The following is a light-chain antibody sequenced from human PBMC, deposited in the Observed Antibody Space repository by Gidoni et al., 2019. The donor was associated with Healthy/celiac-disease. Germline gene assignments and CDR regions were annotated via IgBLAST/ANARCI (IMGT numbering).Light chain of an antibody. CDR2: DAS. Sequence: EIVSISFPATLSFSPGERATLSCRASQDLSNYLDWYQQKPGQAPKLLIYDASNRATGVPARFSGSGSGTDFTLTISSLEPEDIAIYYCQQHDNWPYTFGQGTRLEIK. J-gene: IGKJ2*01. V-gene: IGKV3-11*01. CDR1: QDLSNY. CDR3: QQHDNWPYT.